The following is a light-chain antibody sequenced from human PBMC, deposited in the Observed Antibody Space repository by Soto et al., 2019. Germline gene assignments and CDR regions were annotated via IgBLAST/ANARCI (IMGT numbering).Light chain of an antibody. CDR2: EVT. J-gene: IGLJ3*02. CDR1: SSDVGGYDF. Sequence: QSALTQPASVSGSPGQSISISCTGTSSDVGGYDFVSWYQQHPGKVPKLVIYEVTNRPSGVSNRFSGSKSGNTASLTISGLQAEDEADYYCSSFTSTNTQVFGEGTKVTVL. CDR3: SSFTSTNTQV. V-gene: IGLV2-14*01.